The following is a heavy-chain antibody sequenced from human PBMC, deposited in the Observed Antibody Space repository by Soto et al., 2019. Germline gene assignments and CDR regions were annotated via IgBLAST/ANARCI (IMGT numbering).Heavy chain of an antibody. J-gene: IGHJ4*02. Sequence: SQTQSLTRTVLGGSIRSYYGSCILQPPGKGLEWIGYIYYSGSTNYNPSLKSRVTISVDTSKNQFSLKLSSVTAADTAVYYCARTLSGGLQYYFDYWGQGTLVTVSS. V-gene: IGHV4-59*08. CDR1: GGSIRSYY. CDR2: IYYSGST. D-gene: IGHD4-4*01. CDR3: ARTLSGGLQYYFDY.